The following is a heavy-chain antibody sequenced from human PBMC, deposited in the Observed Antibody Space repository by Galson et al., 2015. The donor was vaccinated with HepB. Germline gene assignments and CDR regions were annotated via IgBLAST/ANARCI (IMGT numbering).Heavy chain of an antibody. Sequence: SVKVSCKASGGTFSSYTISWVRQAPGQGLEWLGRIIPILGIANYATHFQGRVTITADKSTSTAYMELSSLRSEDTAVYYCAREETTFSSGWYGRWFDPWGQGTLVTVSS. CDR2: IIPILGIA. V-gene: IGHV1-69*04. D-gene: IGHD6-19*01. J-gene: IGHJ5*02. CDR1: GGTFSSYT. CDR3: AREETTFSSGWYGRWFDP.